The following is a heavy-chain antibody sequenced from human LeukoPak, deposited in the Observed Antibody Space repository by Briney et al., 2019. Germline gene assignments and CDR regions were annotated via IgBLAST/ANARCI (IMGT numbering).Heavy chain of an antibody. D-gene: IGHD1-20*01. CDR2: FDPEDGET. Sequence: ASVKVSCKVSGYTLTELSMHWVRQAPGKGLEWMGGFDPEDGETIYAQKFQGRVTMTEDTSTDTAYMELSSLRSEDTAVYYCARVRTRITGTTGAFDIWGQGTMVTVSS. V-gene: IGHV1-24*01. CDR3: ARVRTRITGTTGAFDI. J-gene: IGHJ3*02. CDR1: GYTLTELS.